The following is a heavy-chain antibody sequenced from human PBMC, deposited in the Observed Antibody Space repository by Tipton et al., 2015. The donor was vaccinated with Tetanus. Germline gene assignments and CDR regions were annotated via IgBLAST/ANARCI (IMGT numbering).Heavy chain of an antibody. Sequence: TLSLTCTVSGGSISSYYWSWIRQPPGKGLEWIGYIYYSGSTNYNPSLKSRVTISVDTSKNQFSLKLSSVTAADTAVYYCARHPLRPISSAGLGELSGGNWFDPWGQGTLDTVSS. CDR3: ARHPLRPISSAGLGELSGGNWFDP. V-gene: IGHV4-59*08. CDR1: GGSISSYY. CDR2: IYYSGST. J-gene: IGHJ5*02. D-gene: IGHD3-16*02.